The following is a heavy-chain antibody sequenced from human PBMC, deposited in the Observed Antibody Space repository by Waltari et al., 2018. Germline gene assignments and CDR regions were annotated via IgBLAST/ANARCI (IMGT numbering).Heavy chain of an antibody. CDR1: GGSISSGSYY. CDR2: IYTSGST. CDR3: ARINYGDYRYYYGMDV. J-gene: IGHJ6*02. V-gene: IGHV4-61*09. Sequence: QVQLQESGPGLVKPSQTLSLTCTVSGGSISSGSYYWSWIRQPAGKGLEWIGYIYTSGSTNYNPPLKSRVTISVDTSKNQFSLKLSSVTAADTAVYYCARINYGDYRYYYGMDVWGQGTTVTVSS. D-gene: IGHD4-17*01.